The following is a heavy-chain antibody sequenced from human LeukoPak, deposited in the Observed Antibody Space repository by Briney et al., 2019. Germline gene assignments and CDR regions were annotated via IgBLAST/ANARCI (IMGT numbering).Heavy chain of an antibody. CDR2: IYPRDGST. Sequence: GASVKVSCKASGYSFTSNYIHWVRQAPGQGLEWMGMIYPRDGSTSYAQRFQDRVTVTRDTSASTAYMELSSLRSEDTAVYYCARERWELPLDYWGQGTLVTVSS. V-gene: IGHV1-46*01. D-gene: IGHD1-26*01. CDR1: GYSFTSNY. J-gene: IGHJ4*02. CDR3: ARERWELPLDY.